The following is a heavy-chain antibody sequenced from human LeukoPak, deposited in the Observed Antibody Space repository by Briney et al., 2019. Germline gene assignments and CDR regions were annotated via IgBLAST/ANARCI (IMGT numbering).Heavy chain of an antibody. CDR2: ISYDGSNK. V-gene: IGHV3-30*03. D-gene: IGHD6-13*01. CDR1: GFTFSTYS. Sequence: GGSLRLSCAASGFTFSTYSMNWVRQAPGKGLEWVAVISYDGSNKYYADSVKGRFTISRDNSKNTLYLQMNSLRAEDTAVYYCARGQQNNYWGQGTLVTVSS. J-gene: IGHJ4*02. CDR3: ARGQQNNY.